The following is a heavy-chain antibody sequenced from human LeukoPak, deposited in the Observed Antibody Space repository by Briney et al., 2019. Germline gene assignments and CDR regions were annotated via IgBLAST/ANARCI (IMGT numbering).Heavy chain of an antibody. V-gene: IGHV1-69*06. CDR1: GGTFSSYA. Sequence: SVKVSCKASGGTFSSYAISWVRQAPGQGLEWMGGIIPIFGTANYAQKFQGRVTITADKSTSTAYMELSSLRSEDTAVYYCASSDPRYCSSTGCYGWFDPWGQGTLVTVSS. J-gene: IGHJ5*02. D-gene: IGHD2-2*01. CDR3: ASSDPRYCSSTGCYGWFDP. CDR2: IIPIFGTA.